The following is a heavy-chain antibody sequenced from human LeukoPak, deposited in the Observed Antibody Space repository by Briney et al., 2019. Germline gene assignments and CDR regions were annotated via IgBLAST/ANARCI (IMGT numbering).Heavy chain of an antibody. J-gene: IGHJ4*02. CDR1: GFTFRNHA. CDR3: ARDGPASWGFFDY. V-gene: IGHV3-23*01. CDR2: ISGSGSST. Sequence: GGSLRLSCAASGFTFRNHAMNWVRQAPGKRLEWVSAISGSGSSTYYADSVKGRFTISRDNSKNTLYLQMNILRAEDTAEYYCARDGPASWGFFDYWGQGTLVTVSS. D-gene: IGHD3-16*01.